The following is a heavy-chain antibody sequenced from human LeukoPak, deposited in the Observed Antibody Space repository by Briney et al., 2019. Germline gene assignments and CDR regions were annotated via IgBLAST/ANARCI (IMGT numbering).Heavy chain of an antibody. CDR3: ASRLGYCSGGSCYWPDY. Sequence: GESLKISCNGSGYSFTSYWIGWVRQMPGKGLEWMGIIYPGDSDTRYSPSFQGQVTISADKSISTAYLQWSSLKASDTAMYYCASRLGYCSGGSCYWPDYWGQGTLVTVSS. CDR1: GYSFTSYW. D-gene: IGHD2-15*01. J-gene: IGHJ4*02. CDR2: IYPGDSDT. V-gene: IGHV5-51*01.